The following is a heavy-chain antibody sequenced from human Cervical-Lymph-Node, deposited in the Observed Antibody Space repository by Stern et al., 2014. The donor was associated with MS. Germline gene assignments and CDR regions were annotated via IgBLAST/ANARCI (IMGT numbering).Heavy chain of an antibody. V-gene: IGHV5-51*03. J-gene: IGHJ4*02. CDR3: ARWSVACDY. CDR2: IYPGDSDI. D-gene: IGHD2-21*01. Sequence: EVQLLQSGAELKKPGESLKISCKTSGYNFISYWIAWVRQVPGKGLEWIGIIYPGDSDITYSPSFQGHVTISVDKSITTAYLQWNSLKASDTAVYYCARWSVACDYWGQGALITVSS. CDR1: GYNFISYW.